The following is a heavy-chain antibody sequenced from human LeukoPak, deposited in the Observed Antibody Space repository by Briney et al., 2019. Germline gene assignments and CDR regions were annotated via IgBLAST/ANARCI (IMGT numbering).Heavy chain of an antibody. D-gene: IGHD6-19*01. J-gene: IGHJ3*02. Sequence: SETLSLTCTVSGDSISSYYWSWIRQPPGKGLEWIGYIYYSGNTKYNPSLKSRVTISVDTSKNQISLKLNSVTAADTAVYYCARGQDSSGWHHAFDIWGQGTMVTVSS. CDR1: GDSISSYY. CDR2: IYYSGNT. CDR3: ARGQDSSGWHHAFDI. V-gene: IGHV4-59*12.